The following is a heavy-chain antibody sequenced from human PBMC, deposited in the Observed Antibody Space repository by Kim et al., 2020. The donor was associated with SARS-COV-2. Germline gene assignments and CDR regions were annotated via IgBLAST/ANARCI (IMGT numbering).Heavy chain of an antibody. CDR2: IIPIFGTA. V-gene: IGHV1-69*13. D-gene: IGHD6-6*01. Sequence: SVKVSCKASGGTFSSYAISWVRQAPGQGLEWMGGIIPIFGTANYAQKFQGRVTITADESTSTAYMELSSLRSEDTAVYYCASRDKSVAYSSSSGWYGMDVWGQGTTVTVSS. CDR1: GGTFSSYA. CDR3: ASRDKSVAYSSSSGWYGMDV. J-gene: IGHJ6*02.